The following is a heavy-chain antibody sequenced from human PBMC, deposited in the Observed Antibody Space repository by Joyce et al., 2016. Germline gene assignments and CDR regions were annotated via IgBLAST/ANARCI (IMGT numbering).Heavy chain of an antibody. CDR3: ARPRYCSGGSCLNWFDP. D-gene: IGHD2-15*01. V-gene: IGHV5-10-1*01. J-gene: IGHJ5*02. Sequence: EVQLVQSGAEVKKPGESLRISCKGSGYSFTSYWSNWVRQMPGKGLGGMGMIDPSDSYTNYSPSFQGHVTISADKSISTAYLQWSSLKASDTAMYYCARPRYCSGGSCLNWFDPWGQGTLVTVSS. CDR2: IDPSDSYT. CDR1: GYSFTSYW.